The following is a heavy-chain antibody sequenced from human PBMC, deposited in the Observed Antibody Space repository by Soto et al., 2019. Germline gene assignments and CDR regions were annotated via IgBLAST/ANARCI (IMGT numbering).Heavy chain of an antibody. CDR3: AMLIDSSGVARDY. V-gene: IGHV3-30-3*01. Sequence: QVQLVESGGGVVQPGRSLRLSCAASGFTFSSYAMHWVRQAPGKGLEWVAVKSYDGSNKYYADSVKGRFTISRDNSKNTLYLQMNSLRAEDTAVYYCAMLIDSSGVARDYWGQGTLVTVSS. CDR2: KSYDGSNK. J-gene: IGHJ4*02. D-gene: IGHD3-22*01. CDR1: GFTFSSYA.